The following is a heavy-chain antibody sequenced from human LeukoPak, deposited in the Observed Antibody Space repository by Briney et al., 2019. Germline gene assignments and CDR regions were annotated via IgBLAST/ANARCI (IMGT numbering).Heavy chain of an antibody. J-gene: IGHJ4*02. D-gene: IGHD3-10*01. V-gene: IGHV3-21*01. CDR2: ISSSSSYI. CDR3: ARDHDFGGYFDY. CDR1: GFTFSSYS. Sequence: GGSLRLSCAASGFTFSSYSMNWVRQAPGKGLEWVSSISSSSSYIYYADSVKGRFTISRDNAKNSLYLQMNSLRAEDTAVYYCARDHDFGGYFDYWSQGTLVTVSS.